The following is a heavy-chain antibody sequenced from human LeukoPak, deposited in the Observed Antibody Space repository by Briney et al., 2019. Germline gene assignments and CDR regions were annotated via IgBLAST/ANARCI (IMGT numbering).Heavy chain of an antibody. V-gene: IGHV4-31*03. CDR3: ARHYYDFWSGSYYYYGMGV. J-gene: IGHJ6*02. CDR1: GGSISSGGYY. CDR2: IYYSGST. D-gene: IGHD3-3*01. Sequence: SETLSLTCTVSGGSISSGGYYWSWIRQHPGKGLEWIGYIYYSGSTYYNPSLKSRVTTSVDTSKNQFSLKLSSVTAADTAVYYCARHYYDFWSGSYYYYGMGVWGQGTTVTVSS.